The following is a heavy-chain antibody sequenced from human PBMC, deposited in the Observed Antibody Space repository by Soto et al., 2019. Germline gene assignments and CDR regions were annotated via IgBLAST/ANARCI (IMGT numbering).Heavy chain of an antibody. CDR3: ARVSYYGSGSYLSFAASQNWFDP. CDR1: GGSISSGDYY. V-gene: IGHV4-30-4*01. D-gene: IGHD3-10*01. Sequence: PSETLSLTCTVSGGSISSGDYYWSWIRQPPGKGLEWIGYIYYSGSTYYNPSLKSRVTISVDTSKNQFSLKLSSVTAADSAVYYCARVSYYGSGSYLSFAASQNWFDPWGQGTLVTVSS. CDR2: IYYSGST. J-gene: IGHJ5*02.